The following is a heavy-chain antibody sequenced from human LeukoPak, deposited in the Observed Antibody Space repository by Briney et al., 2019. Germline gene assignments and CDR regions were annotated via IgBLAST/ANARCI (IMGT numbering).Heavy chain of an antibody. CDR2: IIPIFGIA. D-gene: IGHD5-18*01. Sequence: SVKLSYKASGHTFKIYAISWVRQAPGQGLEWMGQIIPIFGIAHYAQKLQGRVTITADKSTSPAYMKLSSLRSEDTAVYYCARDRQEYRYGTGYFDYWGQATLVTVSS. CDR3: ARDRQEYRYGTGYFDY. J-gene: IGHJ4*02. V-gene: IGHV1-69*10. CDR1: GHTFKIYA.